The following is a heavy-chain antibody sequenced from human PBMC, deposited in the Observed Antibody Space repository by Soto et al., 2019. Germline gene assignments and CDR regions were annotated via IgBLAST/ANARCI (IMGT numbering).Heavy chain of an antibody. CDR1: GGSFSGYY. V-gene: IGHV4-34*01. CDR2: INHSGST. J-gene: IGHJ5*02. CDR3: APGVDRRVGRLRLGELSHGP. Sequence: QVQLQQWGAGLLKPSETLSLTCAVYGGSFSGYYWSWIRQPPGKGLEWIGEINHSGSTNYNPSLKSRVTISVDTSKNQFSLKLSSVTAADTAVYYCAPGVDRRVGRLRLGELSHGPWGQGTLVTVSS. D-gene: IGHD3-16*02.